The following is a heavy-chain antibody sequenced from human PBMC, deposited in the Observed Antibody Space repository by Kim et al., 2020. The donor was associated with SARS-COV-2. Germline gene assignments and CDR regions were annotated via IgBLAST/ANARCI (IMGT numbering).Heavy chain of an antibody. V-gene: IGHV1-2*02. CDR3: ARGGVINANPNAFEI. J-gene: IGHJ3*02. CDR1: GYTFTDYY. Sequence: ASVKVSCKASGYTFTDYYIHGVRLAPGQGLEWMGWINAKTGGTNYAQKFQGRVTMTRDTSISTAYMELSSLTFDDTAIYYCARGGVINANPNAFEIWGQG. CDR2: INAKTGGT. D-gene: IGHD6-25*01.